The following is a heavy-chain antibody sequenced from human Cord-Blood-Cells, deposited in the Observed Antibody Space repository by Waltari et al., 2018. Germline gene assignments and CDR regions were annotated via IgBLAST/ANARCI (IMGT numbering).Heavy chain of an antibody. Sequence: QVQLQPWGAGLLQPSATLSRPCAVYGRSFNVYYWCLIRKRHGKGLEWFGEINHRGDTNYNPSLKSQVTISVDTSKNQFSLKLSSVTAADTAVYYCARLFSSRDNYWGQGTLVTVSS. CDR1: GRSFNVYY. J-gene: IGHJ4*02. CDR2: INHRGDT. D-gene: IGHD6-6*01. V-gene: IGHV4-34*01. CDR3: ARLFSSRDNY.